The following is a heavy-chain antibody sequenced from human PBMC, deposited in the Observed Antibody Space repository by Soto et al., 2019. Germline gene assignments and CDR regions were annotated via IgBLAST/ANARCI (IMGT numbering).Heavy chain of an antibody. Sequence: QVQLVQSGGGVIQPGKSLRLSCAASGITFTTYGMHWVRQTPGKGLEGVAVVSYDGIHNYYADSVKDRFTISRDDSKNTLYLQMNSLRVEDTAVYYGAKEMYPRTVLDSSSPWGDYWGQGTLVTVSS. D-gene: IGHD6-6*01. J-gene: IGHJ4*02. CDR3: AKEMYPRTVLDSSSPWGDY. V-gene: IGHV3-30*18. CDR1: GITFTTYG. CDR2: VSYDGIHN.